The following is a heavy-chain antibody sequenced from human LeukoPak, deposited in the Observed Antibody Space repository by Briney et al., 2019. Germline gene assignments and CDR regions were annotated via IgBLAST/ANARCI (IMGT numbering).Heavy chain of an antibody. CDR3: ASSDCSGGSCYLDY. V-gene: IGHV1-18*01. Sequence: GASVKVSCKASGYTFTSYGISWVRQAPGQGLEWMGWISAYNGNTNYAQKLQGRVTMTTDTSTSTAYMELRSLRSDDTAVYYCASSDCSGGSCYLDYWGQGTLVTVSS. CDR1: GYTFTSYG. D-gene: IGHD2-15*01. J-gene: IGHJ4*02. CDR2: ISAYNGNT.